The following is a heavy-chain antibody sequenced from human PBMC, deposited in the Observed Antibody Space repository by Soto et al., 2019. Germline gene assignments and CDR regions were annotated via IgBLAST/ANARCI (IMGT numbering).Heavy chain of an antibody. CDR2: IYWNDDN. Sequence: QITLKESGPTLVKPTQTLTLTCSFSGFSFISSGVGVAWIRQPPGKAVEWLASIYWNDDNRFTPSVSSRLTITKDTSKNQVVLTMTNMDPVDTATYYCAHSRDYRGFFDYWGQGTLVTVSS. CDR1: GFSFISSGVG. D-gene: IGHD2-21*01. CDR3: AHSRDYRGFFDY. J-gene: IGHJ4*02. V-gene: IGHV2-5*01.